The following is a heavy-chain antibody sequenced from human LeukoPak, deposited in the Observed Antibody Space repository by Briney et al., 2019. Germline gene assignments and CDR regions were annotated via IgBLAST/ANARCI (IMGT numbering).Heavy chain of an antibody. Sequence: PGGSLRLSCAASGFTFSSYWMSWVRQAPGKGLEWVANIKKDGSEKYYVDSVTGRLTISRDNAKNSLYLQMNSLRAEDTAVYYCARDQRYCSSSSCPGEPFEYWGQGTLVTVSS. CDR3: ARDQRYCSSSSCPGEPFEY. CDR2: IKKDGSEK. CDR1: GFTFSSYW. V-gene: IGHV3-7*05. D-gene: IGHD2-2*01. J-gene: IGHJ4*02.